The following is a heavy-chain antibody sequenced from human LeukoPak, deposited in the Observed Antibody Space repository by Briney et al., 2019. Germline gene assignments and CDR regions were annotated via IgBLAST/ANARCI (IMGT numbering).Heavy chain of an antibody. CDR1: GLTFSTSG. D-gene: IGHD1-26*01. CDR2: IGPTGSDR. J-gene: IGHJ4*02. V-gene: IGHV3-21*06. Sequence: PGGSLRLSCTASGLTFSTSGFNWVRQAPGKGLEWVASIGPTGSDRYHADSIKGRFTISRDNANNFLYLQMNSLRAEDTAVYYCATISGSYPDWDYWGQGILVTVSS. CDR3: ATISGSYPDWDY.